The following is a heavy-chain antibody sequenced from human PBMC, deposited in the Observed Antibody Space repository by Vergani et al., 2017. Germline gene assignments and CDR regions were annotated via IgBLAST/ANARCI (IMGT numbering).Heavy chain of an antibody. CDR3: ARGVLDSKYRHNWFGP. Sequence: QEQLVQSGAEVRKPGASVKVSCKASGYNFTSFDINGGRLATGQGLEWMGWMNPKSGNTAYAAKFQGRITMTRDSSTDTAYMEMKSLRSEDTAIYFCARGVLDSKYRHNWFGPWGQGTVVTVSS. CDR1: GYNFTSFD. J-gene: IGHJ5*02. V-gene: IGHV1-8*01. CDR2: MNPKSGNT. D-gene: IGHD3/OR15-3a*01.